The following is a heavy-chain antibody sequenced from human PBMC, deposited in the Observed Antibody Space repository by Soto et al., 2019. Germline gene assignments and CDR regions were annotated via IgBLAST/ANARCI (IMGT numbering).Heavy chain of an antibody. V-gene: IGHV1-69*01. CDR1: GGTFSSYA. D-gene: IGHD2-2*01. CDR2: IIPIFGTA. J-gene: IGHJ6*02. CDR3: ATQGNVVVPAAIRKPYGMDV. Sequence: QVQLVQSGAEVKKPGSSVKVSCKASGGTFSSYAISWVRQAPGQGLEWMGGIIPIFGTANYAQKFQGRVTITADESTSTDYMELSSLRSEETAVYYCATQGNVVVPAAIRKPYGMDVWGQGTTVTVSS.